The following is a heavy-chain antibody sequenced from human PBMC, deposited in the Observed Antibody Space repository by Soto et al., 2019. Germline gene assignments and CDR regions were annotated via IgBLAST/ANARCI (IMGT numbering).Heavy chain of an antibody. CDR3: ARGASSGWSPYYGMDV. J-gene: IGHJ6*02. CDR1: GGTFSSYL. V-gene: IGHV1-69*13. CDR2: IIPIFGTA. D-gene: IGHD6-19*01. Sequence: GASVKVSCKASGGTFSSYLISWVRQAPGQGLEWMGGIIPIFGTANYAQKFQGRVTITADESTSTAYMELSSLRSEDTAVYYCARGASSGWSPYYGMDVWGQGTTVTVSS.